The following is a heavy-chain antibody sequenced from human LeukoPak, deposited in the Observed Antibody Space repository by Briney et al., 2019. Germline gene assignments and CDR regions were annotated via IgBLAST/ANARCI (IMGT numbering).Heavy chain of an antibody. CDR2: ISYDGSNK. J-gene: IGHJ4*02. D-gene: IGHD3-3*01. CDR1: GFTFSSYA. Sequence: GGSLRLSCAASGFTFSSYAMHWVRQAPGKGLEWVAVISYDGSNKYYADSVKGRFTISRDNSKNTLYMQMNSLRAEDTAVYYCASLGDFWSGYYPYSAIGYWGQGTLVTVSS. V-gene: IGHV3-30-3*01. CDR3: ASLGDFWSGYYPYSAIGY.